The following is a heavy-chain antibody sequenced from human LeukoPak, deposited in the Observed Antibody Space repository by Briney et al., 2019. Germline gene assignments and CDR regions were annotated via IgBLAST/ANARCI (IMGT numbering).Heavy chain of an antibody. CDR1: GFALSSYA. Sequence: GGALLLSSAASGFALSSYAIHWVRRAPGKGLEWVPVISYDGSNKYYADSVKGRFTISRDNSKNTVYLQMNSLRAEDTAVYYCARPWYSSSSIGVYYYGMDVWGQGTTVTVSS. D-gene: IGHD6-6*01. V-gene: IGHV3-30-3*01. CDR3: ARPWYSSSSIGVYYYGMDV. CDR2: ISYDGSNK. J-gene: IGHJ6*02.